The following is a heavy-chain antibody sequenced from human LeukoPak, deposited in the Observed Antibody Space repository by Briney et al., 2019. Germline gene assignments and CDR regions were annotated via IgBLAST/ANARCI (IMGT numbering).Heavy chain of an antibody. D-gene: IGHD6-13*01. CDR2: ISGSGGST. V-gene: IGHV3-23*01. J-gene: IGHJ4*02. CDR3: AKVEAAGTH. CDR1: GFIFIRYA. Sequence: PGGSLRLSCAASGFIFIRYAIRWVRPAPARGREWVSAISGSGGSTYYADSVKGRFTISRYNSKNTLYLQMNSLRAEDTAVYYCAKVEAAGTHWGQGTLVTVSS.